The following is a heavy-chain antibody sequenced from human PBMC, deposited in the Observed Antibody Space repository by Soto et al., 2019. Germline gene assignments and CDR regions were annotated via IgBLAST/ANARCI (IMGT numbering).Heavy chain of an antibody. CDR3: ARVNTALGSFDA. V-gene: IGHV4-4*02. D-gene: IGHD5-18*01. J-gene: IGHJ4*02. CDR1: GGSIISTNW. CDR2: IYHSGST. Sequence: PSETLSLTCAVSGGSIISTNWWSWVRQPPGKGLEWIGEIYHSGSTNYNPSLKSRVTISLDKSKNQFSLNLRSVTAADTAVYYCARVNTALGSFDAWGQGALVTVSS.